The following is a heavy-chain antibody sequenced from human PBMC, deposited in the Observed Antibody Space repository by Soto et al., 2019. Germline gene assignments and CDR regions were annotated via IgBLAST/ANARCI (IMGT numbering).Heavy chain of an antibody. CDR1: GFTFSNAW. CDR2: IKSTTDGGTT. D-gene: IGHD3-22*01. Sequence: KPGGSLRLSCAASGFTFSNAWMSWVRQAPGKGLEWVGRIKSTTDGGTTDYAAPVKGRFTISRDDSKNTLYLQMNSLKTEDTAVYYCTTAEMHYYDSSGYYYGSWTFDYWGQGTLVNVSS. V-gene: IGHV3-15*01. J-gene: IGHJ4*02. CDR3: TTAEMHYYDSSGYYYGSWTFDY.